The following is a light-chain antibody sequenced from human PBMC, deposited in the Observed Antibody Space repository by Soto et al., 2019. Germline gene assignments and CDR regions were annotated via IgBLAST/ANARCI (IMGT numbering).Light chain of an antibody. CDR3: QHTFNSPPWT. CDR1: QNIDSY. J-gene: IGKJ1*01. V-gene: IGKV1-39*01. Sequence: DIHMTLSPSSLSASVGDTVTITFPASQNIDSYLNLYQQKPGKAPRVLISGASNLQSGVPSRFSGSGSGTDFTLTISSLQSEDFASYFCQHTFNSPPWTFGQGTKVDIK. CDR2: GAS.